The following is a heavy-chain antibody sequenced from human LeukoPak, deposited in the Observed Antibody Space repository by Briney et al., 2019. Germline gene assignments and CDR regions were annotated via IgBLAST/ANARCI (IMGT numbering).Heavy chain of an antibody. CDR3: AATPIAAAVPFDY. V-gene: IGHV4-59*01. CDR2: IYYSGST. Sequence: SETLSLTCTVSGGSISSYCWSWIRQPPGKGLEWIGYIYYSGSTNYNPSLKSRVTISVDTSKNQFSLKLSSVTAADTAVYYCAATPIAAAVPFDYWGQGTLVTVSS. D-gene: IGHD6-13*01. J-gene: IGHJ4*02. CDR1: GGSISSYC.